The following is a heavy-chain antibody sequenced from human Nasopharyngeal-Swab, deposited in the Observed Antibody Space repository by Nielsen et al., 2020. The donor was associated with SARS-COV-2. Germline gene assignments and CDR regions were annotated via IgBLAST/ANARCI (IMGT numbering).Heavy chain of an antibody. Sequence: RQAPGKGLEWVGSIYYGGSTYYNPSLKSRVTISVDTSKNQFSLKLSSVTAADTAVYYCARGQRGSDPRGIAARRRWFDPWGQGTLVTVSS. CDR3: ARGQRGSDPRGIAARRRWFDP. D-gene: IGHD6-6*01. J-gene: IGHJ5*02. V-gene: IGHV4-39*01. CDR2: IYYGGST.